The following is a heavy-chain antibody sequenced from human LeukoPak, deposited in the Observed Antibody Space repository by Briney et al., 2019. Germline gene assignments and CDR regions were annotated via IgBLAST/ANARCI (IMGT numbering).Heavy chain of an antibody. CDR1: GFTFSNYA. CDR2: IGGSVNAT. D-gene: IGHD3-9*01. J-gene: IGHJ6*02. Sequence: GGSLRLSCVASGFTFSNYALSWVRQAPGKGLEWVSSIGGSVNATYYADSVKGRFTISRDNSKNTLYLQMNSLRAEDTAVYYCARDQAFDWFYYYYSMGVWGLGTTLIVS. V-gene: IGHV3-23*01. CDR3: ARDQAFDWFYYYYSMGV.